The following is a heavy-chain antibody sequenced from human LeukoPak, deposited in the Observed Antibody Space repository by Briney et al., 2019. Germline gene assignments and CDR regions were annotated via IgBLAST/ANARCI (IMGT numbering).Heavy chain of an antibody. CDR3: ARDGDSRMVDFDY. CDR2: IHPNSGAT. V-gene: IGHV1-2*02. CDR1: GYTFTAYY. D-gene: IGHD3-10*01. J-gene: IGHJ4*02. Sequence: ASVKVSCKASGYTFTAYYIYWVRQAPGQGLEWVGFIHPNSGATNYTPKFQGRVTMARDTSISTAYIELSRLTSDDTAMYYCARDGDSRMVDFDYWGQGTLVTVSS.